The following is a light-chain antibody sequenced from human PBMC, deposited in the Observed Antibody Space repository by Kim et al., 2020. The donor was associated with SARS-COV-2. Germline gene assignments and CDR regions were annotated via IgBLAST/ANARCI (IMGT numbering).Light chain of an antibody. Sequence: VALGQTARTTCGGNNIGSKNVHWYQQKPGQAPVVVIYKNTSRPSGIPERFSGSNSGNTATLTISGAQAGDEADYYCQVWDSSTYVFGTGTKVTVL. CDR2: KNT. J-gene: IGLJ1*01. CDR1: NIGSKN. V-gene: IGLV3-9*01. CDR3: QVWDSSTYV.